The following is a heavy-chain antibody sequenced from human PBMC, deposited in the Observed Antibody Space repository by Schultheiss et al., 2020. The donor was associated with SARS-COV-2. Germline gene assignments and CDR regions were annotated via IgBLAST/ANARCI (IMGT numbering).Heavy chain of an antibody. CDR3: ARAYGDYNGYFDY. CDR2: IDWDDDK. V-gene: IGHV2-70*11. D-gene: IGHD4-17*01. J-gene: IGHJ4*02. CDR1: GGSFSGYY. Sequence: QTLSLTCAVYGGSFSGYYWSWIRQPPGKALEWLARIDWDDDKYYSPSLKTRLTISKDTSQNQVVLTMTNMDPVDTATYFCARAYGDYNGYFDYWGQGALVTVSS.